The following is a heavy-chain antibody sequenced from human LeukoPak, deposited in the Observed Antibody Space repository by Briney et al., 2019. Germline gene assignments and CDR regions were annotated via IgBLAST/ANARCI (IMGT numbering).Heavy chain of an antibody. D-gene: IGHD2-2*01. V-gene: IGHV3-23*01. Sequence: GGSLRLSCAASGFTFDDYGMSWVRQAPGKGLEWVSAISGSGGSTYYADSVKGRFTISRDNSKNTLYLQMNSLRAEDTAVYYCAEDRARLQLLFDYWGQGTLVTVSS. CDR1: GFTFDDYG. J-gene: IGHJ4*02. CDR3: AEDRARLQLLFDY. CDR2: ISGSGGST.